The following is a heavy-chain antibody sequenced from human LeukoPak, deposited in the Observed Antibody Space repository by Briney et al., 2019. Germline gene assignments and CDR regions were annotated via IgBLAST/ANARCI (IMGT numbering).Heavy chain of an antibody. CDR2: ISNDGSNK. D-gene: IGHD1-7*01. Sequence: GGSLRLSCAAPGVTFSSYGMHWVRQAPGEGLEWVAVISNDGSNKHYADSVKGRFTISRDNSKNTLYLQMNSLRAEDTAVYYCAKDLTGVNYCLDQWGQGTLVTVSS. V-gene: IGHV3-30*18. CDR3: AKDLTGVNYCLDQ. CDR1: GVTFSSYG. J-gene: IGHJ4*02.